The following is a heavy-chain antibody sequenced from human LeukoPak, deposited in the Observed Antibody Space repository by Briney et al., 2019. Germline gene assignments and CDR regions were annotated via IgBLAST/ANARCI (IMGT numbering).Heavy chain of an antibody. J-gene: IGHJ6*02. Sequence: SETLSLTCAVYGGSFSGYYWSWIRQPPGKGLEWIGEINHSGSTNYNPSLKSRVTISVDTSKNQFSLKLSSVTAADTAVYYCAVSSGWYYYYYGMDVWGQGTTVTVSS. CDR3: AVSSGWYYYYYGMDV. V-gene: IGHV4-34*01. D-gene: IGHD6-19*01. CDR1: GGSFSGYY. CDR2: INHSGST.